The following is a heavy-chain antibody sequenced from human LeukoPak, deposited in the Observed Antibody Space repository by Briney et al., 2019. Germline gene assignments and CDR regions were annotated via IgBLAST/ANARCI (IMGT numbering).Heavy chain of an antibody. D-gene: IGHD1-26*01. CDR3: ARTQSSGIVVATTQFEY. V-gene: IGHV4-38-2*01. CDR1: GYSISSGFY. Sequence: PSETLSLTCAVSGYSISSGFYWGWIRQSPVKGLEWIGSMYHSGSIYYNPSLKSRVTISLDTSKNQFSLKLSSVTAADTAVYFCARTQSSGIVVATTQFEYWGQGTLVTVSS. CDR2: MYHSGSI. J-gene: IGHJ4*02.